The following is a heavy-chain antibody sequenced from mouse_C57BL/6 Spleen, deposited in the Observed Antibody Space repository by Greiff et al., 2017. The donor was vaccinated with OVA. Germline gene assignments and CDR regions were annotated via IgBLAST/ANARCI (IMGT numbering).Heavy chain of an antibody. Sequence: EVQLQESGPGLVKPSQSLSLTCSVTGYSITSGYYWNWIRQFPGNKLEWMGYISYDGSNNYNPSLKNRISITRDTSKNQFFLKLNSVTTEDTATYYCAREGGTNWDGDYWGQGTTLTVSS. D-gene: IGHD4-1*01. V-gene: IGHV3-6*01. J-gene: IGHJ2*01. CDR2: ISYDGSN. CDR3: AREGGTNWDGDY. CDR1: GYSITSGYY.